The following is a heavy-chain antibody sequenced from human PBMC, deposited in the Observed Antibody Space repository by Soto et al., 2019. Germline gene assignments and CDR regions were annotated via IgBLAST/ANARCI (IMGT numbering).Heavy chain of an antibody. Sequence: ASVKVSCKASGYTFTSYGISWVRQAPGQGLEWMGWISAYNGNTNYAQKLQGRVTMTTDTSTSTVYMELRSLRSDDTAVYYCAREGTYFFYGMDVRGQGTPFPFSS. CDR2: ISAYNGNT. CDR3: AREGTYFFYGMDV. D-gene: IGHD1-26*01. CDR1: GYTFTSYG. V-gene: IGHV1-18*04. J-gene: IGHJ6*02.